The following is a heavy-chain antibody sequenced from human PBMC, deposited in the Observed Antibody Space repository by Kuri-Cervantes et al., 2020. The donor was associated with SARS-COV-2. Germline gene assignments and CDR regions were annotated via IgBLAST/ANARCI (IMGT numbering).Heavy chain of an antibody. J-gene: IGHJ6*03. D-gene: IGHD6-6*01. CDR2: INHRGDT. CDR1: YGTLTGYQ. V-gene: IGHV4-34*01. Sequence: SETLSLTCALHYGTLTGYQWSWIRQPPGRGLEWIGGINHRGDTNYNPALESRVTISRDTSENQFSLRLTSVTAADTAVYYCARDRYSSSLFYYYYMDVWGKGTTVTGSS. CDR3: ARDRYSSSLFYYYYMDV.